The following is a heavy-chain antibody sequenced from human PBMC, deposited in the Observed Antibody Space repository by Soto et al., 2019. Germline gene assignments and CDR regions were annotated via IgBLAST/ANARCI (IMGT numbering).Heavy chain of an antibody. D-gene: IGHD1-1*01. J-gene: IGHJ6*02. V-gene: IGHV4-39*07. CDR2: IYSSGRS. CDR3: ARELEYMDV. Sequence: SETLSLTCNVSGDSITTSGYYWDWIRQPPGKGLEWIGSIYSSGRSYYNPSLSSRVTISLDTAKNQIYLKVNSVTAADTAVYYCARELEYMDVWGQGTTVTVSS. CDR1: GDSITTSGYY.